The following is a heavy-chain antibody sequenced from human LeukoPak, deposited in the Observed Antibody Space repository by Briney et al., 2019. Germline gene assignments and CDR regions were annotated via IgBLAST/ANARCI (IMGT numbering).Heavy chain of an antibody. CDR1: GGSVSGYY. J-gene: IGHJ4*02. CDR3: ARIHRYCSGGACYVLDN. D-gene: IGHD2-15*01. Sequence: SEALSLTCVVSGGSVSGYYWGWIRQPPGRGLEWIGYVYYSGSTNYNPSFKSRITISVDTSRNQFSLQLSSVTAADTAVYYCARIHRYCSGGACYVLDNWGQGTLVAVSS. CDR2: VYYSGST. V-gene: IGHV4-59*02.